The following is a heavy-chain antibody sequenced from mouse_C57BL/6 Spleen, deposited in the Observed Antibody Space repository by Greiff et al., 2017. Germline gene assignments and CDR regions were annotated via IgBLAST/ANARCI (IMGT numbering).Heavy chain of an antibody. V-gene: IGHV5-9-1*02. CDR2: ISSGGDYI. D-gene: IGHD4-1*01. J-gene: IGHJ3*01. Sequence: EVKLVESGEGLVKPGGSLKLSCAASGFTFSSYAMSWVRQTPEKRLEWVAYISSGGDYIYYADTVKGRFTISRDNARNTLYLQMSSLKSEDTAMYYCTRDGAGTEFAYWGQGTLVTVSA. CDR3: TRDGAGTEFAY. CDR1: GFTFSSYA.